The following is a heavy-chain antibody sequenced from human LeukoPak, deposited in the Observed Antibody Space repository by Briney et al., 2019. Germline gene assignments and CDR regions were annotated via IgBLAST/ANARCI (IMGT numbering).Heavy chain of an antibody. D-gene: IGHD6-13*01. CDR3: ARRAAAGNIDY. V-gene: IGHV4-39*07. CDR1: GGSITSSGHS. CDR2: FYYSGST. J-gene: IGHJ4*02. Sequence: SETLSLTCSVSGGSITSSGHSWGWIRQPPGKGLEWIGYFYYSGSTYYNPSLKSRVTISVDTSKDQFSLKLSSVTAADTAVYYCARRAAAGNIDYWGQGTLVTVSS.